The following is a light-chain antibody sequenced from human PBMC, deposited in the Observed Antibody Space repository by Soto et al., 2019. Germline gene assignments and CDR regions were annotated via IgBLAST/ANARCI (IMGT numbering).Light chain of an antibody. CDR1: SSDVGGYDY. Sequence: QSALTQPASVSGSPGQSITISCTGTSSDVGGYDYVSWYQLHPGKAPKLMVFEVNNRPSGVSYRFSGSKSGNSASLTISGLKADDEADYFCSSYSISTAYLFGTGTKLTVL. J-gene: IGLJ1*01. CDR2: EVN. CDR3: SSYSISTAYL. V-gene: IGLV2-14*01.